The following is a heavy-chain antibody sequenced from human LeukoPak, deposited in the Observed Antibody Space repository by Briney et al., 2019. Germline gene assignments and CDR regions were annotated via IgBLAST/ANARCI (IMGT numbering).Heavy chain of an antibody. D-gene: IGHD5-18*01. CDR1: GYTFTSYG. V-gene: IGHV1-8*02. CDR3: ARHRDGDTDMVAFDY. J-gene: IGHJ4*02. CDR2: MNPNSGNT. Sequence: ASVKVSCKASGYTFTSYGISWVRQATGQGLEWMGWMNPNSGNTGYAQKFQGRVTMTRNTSISTAYMELSSLRSEDTAMYYCARHRDGDTDMVAFDYWGQGTLVTVSS.